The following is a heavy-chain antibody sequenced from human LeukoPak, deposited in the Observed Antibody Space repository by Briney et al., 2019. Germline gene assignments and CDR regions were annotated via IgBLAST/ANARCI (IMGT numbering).Heavy chain of an antibody. J-gene: IGHJ4*02. Sequence: GGSLRLSCAASGFTVSSNYMSWVRQAPGKGLEWGSVIYSGGSTYYADSVKGRSTISRDNSKNTPYLQMNNLRAEDTAVYYCARAGLHTATGQVPSFDYWGQGTLVTVSS. D-gene: IGHD5-18*01. V-gene: IGHV3-66*01. CDR3: ARAGLHTATGQVPSFDY. CDR1: GFTVSSNY. CDR2: IYSGGST.